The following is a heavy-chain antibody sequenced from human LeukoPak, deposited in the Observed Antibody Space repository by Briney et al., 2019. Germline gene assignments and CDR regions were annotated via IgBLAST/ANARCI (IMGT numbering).Heavy chain of an antibody. Sequence: SETLSLTCTVSGGSISSYYWSWIRQPPGKGLEWIGYIYYSGSTNYNPSLKRRVTISVDTSKNQFSLKLSSVTAADTAVYYCARFPLGYCSGGSCRDAFDIWGQGTMVTVSS. CDR2: IYYSGST. J-gene: IGHJ3*02. V-gene: IGHV4-59*01. CDR3: ARFPLGYCSGGSCRDAFDI. D-gene: IGHD2-15*01. CDR1: GGSISSYY.